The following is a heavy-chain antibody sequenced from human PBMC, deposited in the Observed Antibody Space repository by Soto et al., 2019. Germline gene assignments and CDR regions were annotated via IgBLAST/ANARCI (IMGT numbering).Heavy chain of an antibody. CDR1: GFTFSSYA. CDR3: ARDISDFWSEFDY. CDR2: ISYDGSNK. J-gene: IGHJ4*02. Sequence: PGGSLRLSCAASGFTFSSYAMHWVRQAPGKGLEWVAVISYDGSNKYYAESVKGRFTISRDNSKNTLYLQMNSLRAEDTAVYYCARDISDFWSEFDYWGQGTLVTVSS. D-gene: IGHD3-3*01. V-gene: IGHV3-30-3*01.